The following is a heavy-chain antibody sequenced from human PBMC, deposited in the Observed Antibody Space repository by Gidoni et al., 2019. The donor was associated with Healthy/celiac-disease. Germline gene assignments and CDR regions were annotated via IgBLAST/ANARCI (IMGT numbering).Heavy chain of an antibody. J-gene: IGHJ6*02. CDR3: ARHFPPYWGAHYYYGMDV. D-gene: IGHD2-8*02. CDR1: GGSISSSSYY. CDR2: IYYSGST. V-gene: IGHV4-39*01. Sequence: QLQLQESGPGLVKTSETLSLPCTVPGGSISSSSYYWGWIRQPPGKGLEWIGSIYYSGSTYYNPSLKSRVTISVDTSKNQFSLKLSSVTAADTAVYYCARHFPPYWGAHYYYGMDVWGQGTTVTVSS.